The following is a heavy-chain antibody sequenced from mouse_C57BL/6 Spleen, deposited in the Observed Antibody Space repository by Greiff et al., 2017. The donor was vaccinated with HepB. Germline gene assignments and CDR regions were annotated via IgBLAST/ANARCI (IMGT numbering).Heavy chain of an antibody. CDR3: ARHEGETAQAVAGFAY. V-gene: IGHV1-62-2*01. CDR1: GYTFTEYT. D-gene: IGHD3-2*02. CDR2: FYPGSGSL. J-gene: IGHJ3*01. Sequence: VQLQQSGAELVKPGASVKLSCKASGYTFTEYTIPWVQQRSGQGLEWIGWFYPGSGSLKYNEKFKDKATLTADKSSSTVYMELSRLKSEDSAVYFCARHEGETAQAVAGFAYWGQGTLVTVSA.